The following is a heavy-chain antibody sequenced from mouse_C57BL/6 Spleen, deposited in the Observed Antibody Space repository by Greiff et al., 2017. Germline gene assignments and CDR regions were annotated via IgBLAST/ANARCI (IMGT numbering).Heavy chain of an antibody. CDR1: GYAFSSYW. J-gene: IGHJ2*01. Sequence: QVQLKESGAELVKPGASVKISCKASGYAFSSYWMNWVKQRPGKGLEWIGQIYPGDGDTNYNGKFKGKATLTADKASSTAYMQLSSLTSADSAVYFCARGDWDGRDYWGQGTTLTVSS. D-gene: IGHD4-1*01. V-gene: IGHV1-80*01. CDR3: ARGDWDGRDY. CDR2: IYPGDGDT.